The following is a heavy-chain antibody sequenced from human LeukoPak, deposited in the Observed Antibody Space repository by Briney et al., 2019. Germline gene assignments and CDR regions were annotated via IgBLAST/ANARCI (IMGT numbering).Heavy chain of an antibody. J-gene: IGHJ3*02. CDR1: GFTFSTYS. D-gene: IGHD3-10*01. CDR2: ISSSSSYI. Sequence: SGGSLRLSCAASGFTFSTYSMNWVRQAPGKGLEWVSSISSSSSYIYYADSVKGRFTISRDNAKNSLYLQMNSLRAEDTAVYYCARDPPTMVRGVIMDAFDSWGQGRMVTVSS. CDR3: ARDPPTMVRGVIMDAFDS. V-gene: IGHV3-21*01.